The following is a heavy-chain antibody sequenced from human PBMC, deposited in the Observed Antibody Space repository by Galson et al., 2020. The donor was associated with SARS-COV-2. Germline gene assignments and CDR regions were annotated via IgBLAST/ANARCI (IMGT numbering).Heavy chain of an antibody. Sequence: GGSLRLSCAASGFTFSSYWMSWVRQAPGKGLEWVANIKQDGSEKYYVDSVKGRFTISRDNAKNLLYLQMNSLRAEDTAVYYCARETAAHHGPKSFPGWGGATLDYWGQGTLVTVSS. CDR3: ARETAAHHGPKSFPGWGGATLDY. V-gene: IGHV3-7*01. CDR2: IKQDGSEK. D-gene: IGHD1-26*01. J-gene: IGHJ4*02. CDR1: GFTFSSYW.